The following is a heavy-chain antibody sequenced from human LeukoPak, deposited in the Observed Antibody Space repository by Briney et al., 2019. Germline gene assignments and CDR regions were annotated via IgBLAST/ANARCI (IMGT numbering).Heavy chain of an antibody. V-gene: IGHV4-61*02. CDR3: ARARGAEAVDS. D-gene: IGHD6-19*01. CDR2: IYTSGST. CDR1: GGSISSGSYY. Sequence: SETLSLTCTVSGGSISSGSYYWSWIRQPAGKGLEWIGRIYTSGSTNYNPSLKSRVTLSVDTSKNQFSLKLTSVTAADMAVYYCARARGAEAVDSWGQGTLVTVSS. J-gene: IGHJ4*02.